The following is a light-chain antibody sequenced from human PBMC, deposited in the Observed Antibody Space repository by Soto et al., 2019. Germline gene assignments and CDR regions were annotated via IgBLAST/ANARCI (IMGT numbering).Light chain of an antibody. J-gene: IGKJ1*01. CDR1: QSISSF. CDR2: GAS. V-gene: IGKV1-39*01. Sequence: DIQMTQSPSSLSASVGDRVTITCRASQSISSFLNWYQQKPGKAPKLLIYGASSFQSGVPSRFRGGGSGTDFTLTISSLQPEDFATYYCQQSYSTPRTFGQGTKVEIK. CDR3: QQSYSTPRT.